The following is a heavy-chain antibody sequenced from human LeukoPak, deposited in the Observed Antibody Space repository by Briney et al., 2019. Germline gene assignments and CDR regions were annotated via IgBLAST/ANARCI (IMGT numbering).Heavy chain of an antibody. V-gene: IGHV5-51*01. D-gene: IGHD4-23*01. Sequence: GESLKISCKGSGYSFNSYWIGWVRQMPGKGLEWMGIIYPGDSDTRYSPSFQGQVTISADKSISTAYLQWSSLKASDTAMYYCARLIYGGNSGYYYMDVWGKGTTVTVSS. CDR2: IYPGDSDT. CDR3: ARLIYGGNSGYYYMDV. CDR1: GYSFNSYW. J-gene: IGHJ6*03.